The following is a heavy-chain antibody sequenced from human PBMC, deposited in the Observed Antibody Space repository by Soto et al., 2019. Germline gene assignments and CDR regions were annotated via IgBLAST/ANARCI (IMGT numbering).Heavy chain of an antibody. V-gene: IGHV3-30*04. Sequence: QVQLVESGGGVVQPGKSLTLSCVASGFTFSSFAMHWVRQPPGKGLEWVAVVSFDGNRQYFSDSVKGRFTISRDNSKNTVSLHMNSMRDDVSALYYCARRLREVPALIVDYFDYWGQGTLVTVSS. CDR1: GFTFSSFA. CDR3: ARRLREVPALIVDYFDY. J-gene: IGHJ4*02. D-gene: IGHD2-2*01. CDR2: VSFDGNRQ.